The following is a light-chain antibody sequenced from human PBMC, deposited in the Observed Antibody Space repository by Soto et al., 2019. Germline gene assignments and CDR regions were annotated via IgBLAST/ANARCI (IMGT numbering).Light chain of an antibody. CDR3: EAWDRNTRV. CDR2: LEGSGSY. Sequence: QSVLTQSSSASASLGSSVKLTCTLSSGHSSYIIAWHQQQPGKAPPYLMKLEGSGSYNKGSGVPDRFSGSSSGADRYLTISNLQFEDEADYYCEAWDRNTRVFGGGTKVTVL. CDR1: SGHSSYI. J-gene: IGLJ3*02. V-gene: IGLV4-60*02.